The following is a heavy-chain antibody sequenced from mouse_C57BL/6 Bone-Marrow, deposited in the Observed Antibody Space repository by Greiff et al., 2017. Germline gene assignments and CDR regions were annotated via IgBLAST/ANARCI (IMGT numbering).Heavy chain of an antibody. CDR1: GYTFTSYW. V-gene: IGHV1-64*01. Sequence: QVQLQQSGAELVKPGASVKLSCKASGYTFTSYWMHWVKQRPGQGLEWIGMIHPNSGSTNYNEKFKSKATLTVDKSSSTAYMQLSSLTSEDSAVYYCARDYGSRCAMDYWGQGTSVTVSS. J-gene: IGHJ4*01. CDR2: IHPNSGST. CDR3: ARDYGSRCAMDY. D-gene: IGHD1-1*01.